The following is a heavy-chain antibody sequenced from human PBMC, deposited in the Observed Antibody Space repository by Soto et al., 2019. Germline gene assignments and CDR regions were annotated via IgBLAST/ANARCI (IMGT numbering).Heavy chain of an antibody. J-gene: IGHJ4*02. CDR3: ARSQYSSSSIDY. CDR2: IHPSDSNT. Sequence: GESLKISCTGSGYSFTSYWIGWVRQMPGEGLEWMGIIHPSDSNTKYSPSFQGQVTISADKSTSTAYLQWRSLKASDTAMYYCARSQYSSSSIDYWGQGTLVTVSS. V-gene: IGHV5-51*01. D-gene: IGHD6-6*01. CDR1: GYSFTSYW.